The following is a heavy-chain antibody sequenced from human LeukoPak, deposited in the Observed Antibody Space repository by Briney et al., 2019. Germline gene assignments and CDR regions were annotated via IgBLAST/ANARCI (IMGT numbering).Heavy chain of an antibody. CDR3: ARDLRGGGSYNFDY. J-gene: IGHJ4*02. CDR2: ISYDGSNK. D-gene: IGHD1-26*01. V-gene: IGHV3-30*04. Sequence: GGSLRLSCAASGFTFSSYAMHWVRQAPGKGLEWVAVISYDGSNKYYADSVKGRFTISRDNAKNSLYLQMNSLRAEDTAVYYCARDLRGGGSYNFDYWGQGTLVTVSS. CDR1: GFTFSSYA.